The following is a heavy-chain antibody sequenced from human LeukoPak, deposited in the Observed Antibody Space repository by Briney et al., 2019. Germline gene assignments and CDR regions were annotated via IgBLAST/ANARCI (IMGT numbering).Heavy chain of an antibody. CDR3: ATGEDYYGSGSSFDY. V-gene: IGHV1-18*01. Sequence: GASVKVSCKASGYTFTSYGISWVRQAPGQGLEWMGWISAYNGNTNYAQKLQGRVTMTTDTSTSTAYIELRSLRSDDTAVYYCATGEDYYGSGSSFDYWGQGTLVTVSS. CDR2: ISAYNGNT. CDR1: GYTFTSYG. D-gene: IGHD3-10*01. J-gene: IGHJ4*02.